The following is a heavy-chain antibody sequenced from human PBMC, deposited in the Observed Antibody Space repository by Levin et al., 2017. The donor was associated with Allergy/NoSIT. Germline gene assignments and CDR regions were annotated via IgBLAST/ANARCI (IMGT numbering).Heavy chain of an antibody. CDR1: GGSISITKYY. V-gene: IGHV4-39*01. Sequence: SETLSLTCTVSGGSISITKYYWGWIRQPPGKGLEWIGSFYYSGSTYYNPSLKSRVTISVDTAKNQFSLKVSSVTAADTAVYYCARQDSSSWYRQPYFDYWGQGALVTVSS. D-gene: IGHD6-13*01. CDR2: FYYSGST. J-gene: IGHJ4*02. CDR3: ARQDSSSWYRQPYFDY.